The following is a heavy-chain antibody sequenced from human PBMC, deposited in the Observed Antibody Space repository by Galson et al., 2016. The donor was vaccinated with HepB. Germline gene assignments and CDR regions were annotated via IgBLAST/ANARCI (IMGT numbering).Heavy chain of an antibody. J-gene: IGHJ4*02. D-gene: IGHD6-19*01. V-gene: IGHV4-59*08. CDR3: ARLHYRSGWYEVY. CDR2: IHYTGST. Sequence: QVQLQESGPGLVKPSETLSLTCTVSGDSIRNYYWSWIRQPPGKGLEWIGFIHYTGSTNYNPSLKSRVTMSVDTAKNQFSLEFSSGTAADTAVYYCARLHYRSGWYEVYWGRGTLVTVSS. CDR1: GDSIRNYY.